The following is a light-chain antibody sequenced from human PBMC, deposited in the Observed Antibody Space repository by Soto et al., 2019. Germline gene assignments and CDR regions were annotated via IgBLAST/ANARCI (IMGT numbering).Light chain of an antibody. CDR3: QQYNNWPPYT. Sequence: EIVLTQSPATLSVSPGNIATLSCRASQSVNSDLAWYQQKPGQAPRLLIYGASTRATGTPTRFSGSGSGTEFTLTISSLKSEDFAVYFCQQYNNWPPYTFGQGTKLEIK. J-gene: IGKJ2*01. CDR2: GAS. CDR1: QSVNSD. V-gene: IGKV3-15*01.